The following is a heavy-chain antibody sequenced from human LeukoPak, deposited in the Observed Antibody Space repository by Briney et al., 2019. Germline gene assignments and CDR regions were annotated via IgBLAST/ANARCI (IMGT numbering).Heavy chain of an antibody. CDR3: AKARYGDYDFAVGY. V-gene: IGHV3-13*01. CDR2: IGTAGDT. CDR1: GFTFDDYA. J-gene: IGHJ4*02. D-gene: IGHD4-17*01. Sequence: GGSLRLSCAASGFTFDDYAMHWVRQATGKGLEWVSAIGTAGDTYYPDSVKGRFTISRDNSKNTLYLQMNSLRAEDTAVYYCAKARYGDYDFAVGYWGQGTLVTVSS.